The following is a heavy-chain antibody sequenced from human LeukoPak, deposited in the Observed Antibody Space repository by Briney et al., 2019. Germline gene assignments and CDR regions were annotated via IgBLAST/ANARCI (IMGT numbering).Heavy chain of an antibody. CDR2: FDPEDGET. CDR1: GYPLSELS. J-gene: IGHJ4*02. Sequence: VSVKVSCKVSGYPLSELSMNWVRQAPGKGLEWMGGFDPEDGETIYAQKFQGRVTMTEDTSTDTAYMELSSLRSEDTAVYYCATYDFWSGYPFDYWGQGTLVTVSS. D-gene: IGHD3-3*01. CDR3: ATYDFWSGYPFDY. V-gene: IGHV1-24*01.